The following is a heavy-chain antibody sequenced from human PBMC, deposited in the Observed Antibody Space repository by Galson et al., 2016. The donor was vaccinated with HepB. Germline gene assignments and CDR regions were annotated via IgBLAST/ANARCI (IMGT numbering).Heavy chain of an antibody. D-gene: IGHD3-3*01. V-gene: IGHV3-30*18. CDR3: AKDSFYDFWDAATDYYYYLDV. CDR1: GVNFGRFG. J-gene: IGHJ6*03. CDR2: IPYEGHMK. Sequence: LRLCCEARGVNFGRFGLHWVRQAHGKGRESVAVIPYEGHMKHYEDSVRGRFTLSRDNSKTRLYLHMNSPRPGDTAVYYCAKDSFYDFWDAATDYYYYLDVWGKGTTVTVSS.